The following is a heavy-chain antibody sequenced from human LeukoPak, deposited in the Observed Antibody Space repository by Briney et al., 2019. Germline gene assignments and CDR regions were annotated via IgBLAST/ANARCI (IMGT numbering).Heavy chain of an antibody. D-gene: IGHD3-22*01. CDR2: IYYSGST. CDR1: GGSISSSSYD. V-gene: IGHV4-39*07. J-gene: IGHJ4*02. CDR3: ARIDYHSSGPPDY. Sequence: PSETLSLTCTGSGGSISSSSYDWGGSRQPLGKGLEWIGSIYYSGSTYYNPSLKSRVTISVDTSKNQFSLRLSSVTAADTAVYYCARIDYHSSGPPDYWGQGTLVTVSS.